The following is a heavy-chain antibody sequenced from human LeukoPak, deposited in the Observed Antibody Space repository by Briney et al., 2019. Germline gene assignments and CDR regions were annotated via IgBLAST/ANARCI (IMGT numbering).Heavy chain of an antibody. J-gene: IGHJ3*02. CDR1: GFTFSDYW. CDR3: ARERVTTTAFDI. Sequence: GGSLRLSCAASGFTFSDYWMHWVRQAPGKGLVWVSRINSDGSNATYADSVKGRFTASRDNAKNTLYLQMNRLRAEDTAVFYCARERVTTTAFDIWGQGTMVTVSS. V-gene: IGHV3-74*01. CDR2: INSDGSNA. D-gene: IGHD5-12*01.